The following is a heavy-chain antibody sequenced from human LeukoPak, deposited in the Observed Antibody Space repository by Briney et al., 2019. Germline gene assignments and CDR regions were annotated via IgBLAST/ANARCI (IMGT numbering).Heavy chain of an antibody. CDR1: GFTFSNAW. CDR3: STDPASNLWV. D-gene: IGHD3-10*01. CDR2: IKSKTDGGTP. J-gene: IGHJ4*02. V-gene: IGHV3-15*01. Sequence: GGSLRLSCAASGFTFSNAWMTWVRQAPGKGLEWVGRIKSKTDGGTPDYAAPVKGRFTISRDDSKNTLYLQVNSLKTEDTAVYYSSTDPASNLWVWGQGTLVTVSS.